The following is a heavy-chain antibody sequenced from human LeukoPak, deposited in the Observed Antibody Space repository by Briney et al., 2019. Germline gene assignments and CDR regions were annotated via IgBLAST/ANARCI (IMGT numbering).Heavy chain of an antibody. V-gene: IGHV1-2*02. CDR2: INPNSGGT. CDR3: ARVINVSPFDY. J-gene: IGHJ4*02. D-gene: IGHD3-16*01. Sequence: VAPVKVSCKASGYTFTGYYMHWVRQAPGQGLEWMGWINPNSGGTNYAQKFQGRVTMTRDTSISTAYMELSRLRSDDTAVYYCARVINVSPFDYWGQGTLVTVSS. CDR1: GYTFTGYY.